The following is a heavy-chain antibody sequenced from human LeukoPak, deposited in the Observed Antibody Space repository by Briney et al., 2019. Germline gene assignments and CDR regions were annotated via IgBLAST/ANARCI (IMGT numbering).Heavy chain of an antibody. V-gene: IGHV3-74*01. CDR3: ARDGQVWFGEFGFDY. D-gene: IGHD3-10*01. CDR2: INSDGSST. Sequence: GGSLRLSCAASGFTFSSYWMHWVRQAPGKGLVWVSRINSDGSSTSYEDSVKGRFTISRDNAKNTLYLQMNSLRAEDTAVYYCARDGQVWFGEFGFDYWGQGTLVTVSS. J-gene: IGHJ4*02. CDR1: GFTFSSYW.